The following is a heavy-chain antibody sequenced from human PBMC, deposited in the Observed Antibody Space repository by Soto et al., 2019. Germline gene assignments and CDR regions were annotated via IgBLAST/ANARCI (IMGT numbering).Heavy chain of an antibody. J-gene: IGHJ5*02. CDR2: IFPSDSDT. CDR1: GYRFTSYW. V-gene: IGHV5-51*01. CDR3: ARKDKSGYFNWFDP. D-gene: IGHD3-22*01. Sequence: PGESLKISCRTSGYRFTSYWIAWVRQMPGKGLEWMGIIFPSDSDTRYSPSFQGQVTISADRSTSTVFLQWASLKASDTAVYFCARKDKSGYFNWFDPWGQGTLVTXS.